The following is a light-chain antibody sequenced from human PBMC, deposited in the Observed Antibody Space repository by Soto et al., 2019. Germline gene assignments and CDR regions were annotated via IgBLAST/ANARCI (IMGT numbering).Light chain of an antibody. Sequence: EIVLTQSPGTLSLSPGERATLSCRASQSVSSSYLAWYQHKPGQAPRLLIYGASSRATSIPDRFSVSGSGTDFTLTISRLEPEEFAVYYCQQYGSSPHTFGQGIKLEIK. CDR1: QSVSSSY. CDR3: QQYGSSPHT. J-gene: IGKJ2*01. CDR2: GAS. V-gene: IGKV3-20*01.